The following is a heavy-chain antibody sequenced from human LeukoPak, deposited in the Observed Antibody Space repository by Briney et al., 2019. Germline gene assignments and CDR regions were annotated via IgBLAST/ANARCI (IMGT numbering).Heavy chain of an antibody. CDR2: ISGSGGST. D-gene: IGHD3-16*01. Sequence: GGSLRLSCAASGFTFSSYAMSWVRQAPGKGREWVSAISGSGGSTYYADSVKGRFTISRGNSKNTLYLQMNSLRAEDTAVYYCARDAGSLGGYLDYWGQGTLVTVSS. V-gene: IGHV3-23*01. CDR3: ARDAGSLGGYLDY. J-gene: IGHJ4*02. CDR1: GFTFSSYA.